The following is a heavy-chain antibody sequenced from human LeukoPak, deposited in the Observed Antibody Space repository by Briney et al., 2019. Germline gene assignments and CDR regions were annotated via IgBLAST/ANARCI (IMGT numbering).Heavy chain of an antibody. D-gene: IGHD4-17*01. CDR3: ARGSTDGDSLSAPFFDS. CDR2: INHTGST. J-gene: IGHJ4*02. Sequence: GSLRLSCAASGFTFSNYAMTWVRQPPGKGLEWIGEINHTGSTNYNPSLKSRVTISVDTTKNQFSLKLSSVTAADRALYYCARGSTDGDSLSAPFFDSWGQGTLLTVSS. CDR1: GFTFSNYA. V-gene: IGHV4-34*01.